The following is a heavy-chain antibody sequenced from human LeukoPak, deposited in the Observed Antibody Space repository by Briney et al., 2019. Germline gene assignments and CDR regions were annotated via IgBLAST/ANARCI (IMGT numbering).Heavy chain of an antibody. D-gene: IGHD4-17*01. CDR2: LQRNGGGT. J-gene: IGHJ4*02. Sequence: GSLRLSCEASGFNFDDLGMAWVRQVPRKGLEWVSGLQRNGGGTGYADSVKGRFTIFRDNAKNSLHLQMNSLTVEDTALYYCASGLGYGDYAFDFWGQGTLVTVSS. CDR1: GFNFDDLG. CDR3: ASGLGYGDYAFDF. V-gene: IGHV3-20*04.